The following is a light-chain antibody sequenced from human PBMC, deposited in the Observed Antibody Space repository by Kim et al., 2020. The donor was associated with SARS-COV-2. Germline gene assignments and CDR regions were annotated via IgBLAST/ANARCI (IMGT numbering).Light chain of an antibody. Sequence: EIVLWQSPGTLSLSPGDRATLSCRASQGVSNYLAWYQQKPGQAPRLLIYEASKRAAGIPARFSGSGSGTDFTLTISRLEPGDSAVYFCKQRGSFGEGTRLEI. CDR1: QGVSNY. J-gene: IGKJ5*01. CDR3: KQRGS. CDR2: EAS. V-gene: IGKV3-11*01.